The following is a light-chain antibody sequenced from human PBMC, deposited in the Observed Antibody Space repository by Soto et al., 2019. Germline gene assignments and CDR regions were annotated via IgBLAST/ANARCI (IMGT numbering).Light chain of an antibody. V-gene: IGLV2-14*01. Sequence: QSALTQPASVSGSPGQSITISCTGTSSDVGGYNYVSWYQQHPGKAPKLMIYEVSNRPSGVSNRFSGSKSGNTASLTISGLQAXXEADYYCSSYTSSSTLVFGTGTKLTV. CDR1: SSDVGGYNY. CDR3: SSYTSSSTLV. CDR2: EVS. J-gene: IGLJ1*01.